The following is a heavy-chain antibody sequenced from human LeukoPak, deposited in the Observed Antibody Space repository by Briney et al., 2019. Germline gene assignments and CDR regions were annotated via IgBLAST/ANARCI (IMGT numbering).Heavy chain of an antibody. CDR1: GGSISSGGDY. CDR3: ASRLTGTWAFDI. V-gene: IGHV4-30-2*01. D-gene: IGHD1-7*01. J-gene: IGHJ3*02. CDR2: IYHSGST. Sequence: SQTLSLTCTVSGGSISSGGDYWSWIRQPPGKGLEWIGYIYHSGSTYYNPSLKCRVTISVDRSKNQFSLRLSSVTAADTAVYYCASRLTGTWAFDIWGQGTMVTVSS.